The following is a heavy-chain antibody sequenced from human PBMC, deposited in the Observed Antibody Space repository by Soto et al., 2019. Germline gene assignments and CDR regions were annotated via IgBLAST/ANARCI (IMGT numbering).Heavy chain of an antibody. V-gene: IGHV1-46*01. CDR1: GYTFTSYY. CDR3: ARGYGDYVYFDY. J-gene: IGHJ4*02. D-gene: IGHD4-17*01. CDR2: INPSGGST. Sequence: QVQLVQSGAEVKKPGASVKVSCKASGYTFTSYYMHWVRQAPGQGLEWMGIINPSGGSTSYAQKFQGRVTMTSDTSTSTVYMELSSLRSEDTAVYYWARGYGDYVYFDYWGQGTLVTVSS.